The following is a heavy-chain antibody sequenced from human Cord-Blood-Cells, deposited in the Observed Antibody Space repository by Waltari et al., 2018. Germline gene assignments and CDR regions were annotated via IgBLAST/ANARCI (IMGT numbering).Heavy chain of an antibody. CDR2: IYHSGRT. D-gene: IGHD1-26*01. J-gene: IGHJ5*02. CDR1: GYSISGGYY. CDR3: ASGASGSLNWVDP. V-gene: IGHV4-38-2*01. Sequence: QVQLQESGPGLVKPSEPLSLTCAVSGYSISGGYYWGCIRQPTGKGLEWIGSIYHSGRTDYNPSLKRRVPISVDTSKSQFSLKLSSVTAADTAVYYCASGASGSLNWVDPWGQGTLVTVSS.